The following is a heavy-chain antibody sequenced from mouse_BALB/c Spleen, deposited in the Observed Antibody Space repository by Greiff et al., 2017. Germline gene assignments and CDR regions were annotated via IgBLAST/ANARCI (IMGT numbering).Heavy chain of an antibody. CDR2: INPSTGYT. J-gene: IGHJ3*01. V-gene: IGHV1-7*01. CDR1: GYTFTSYW. D-gene: IGHD1-1*01. Sequence: VKLMESGAELAKPGASVKMSCKASGYTFTSYWMHWVKQRPGQGLEWIGYINPSTGYTEYNQKFKDKATLTADKSSSTAYMQLSSLTSEDSAVYYCARPDYGSSSSWFAYWGQGTLVTVSA. CDR3: ARPDYGSSSSWFAY.